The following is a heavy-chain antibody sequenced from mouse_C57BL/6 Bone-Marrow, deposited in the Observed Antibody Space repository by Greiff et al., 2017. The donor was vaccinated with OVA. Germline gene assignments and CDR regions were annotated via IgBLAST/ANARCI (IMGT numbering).Heavy chain of an antibody. Sequence: VQLQQSGPGLAKPSQTLSLTCSVTGYSITSYYWNWIRKFPGNKLEYIGYISNSGSTYYNPSLKSRISITRDTAKNQYYLQLNSVTTEDKATYYCAKSGLLHFDYWGQGTTLTVSS. J-gene: IGHJ2*01. CDR1: GYSITSYY. V-gene: IGHV3-8*01. D-gene: IGHD2-3*01. CDR2: ISNSGST. CDR3: AKSGLLHFDY.